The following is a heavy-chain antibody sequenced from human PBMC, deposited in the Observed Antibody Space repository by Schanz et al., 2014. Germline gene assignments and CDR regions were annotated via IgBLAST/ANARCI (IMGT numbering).Heavy chain of an antibody. Sequence: QVQLVESGGGVVQPGRSLRLSCVVSGFTFSDYYMSWIRQAPGKGLEWVSYISSSSIYTNYADSVKGRFTISRDNAKNSLYLQMNSLRAEDTAVYYCAREGEWGYDPPRHWGQGTLVTVSS. J-gene: IGHJ4*02. CDR3: AREGEWGYDPPRH. CDR1: GFTFSDYY. CDR2: ISSSSIYT. D-gene: IGHD5-12*01. V-gene: IGHV3-11*06.